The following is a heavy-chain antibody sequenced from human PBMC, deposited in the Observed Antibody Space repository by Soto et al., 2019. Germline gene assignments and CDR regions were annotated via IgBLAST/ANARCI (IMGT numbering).Heavy chain of an antibody. V-gene: IGHV3-23*01. CDR1: GFTFSSHA. J-gene: IGHJ4*02. CDR2: ISTSGATT. Sequence: GSLRLSCATSGFTFSSHATSWVRQAAGKGLEWVSAISTSGATTYYADSVKGRFTISRDNSKSTLYLQMNSLRPEDTAVYYCAKEGVWIKLWLDDWGQGTQVTVSS. D-gene: IGHD5-18*01. CDR3: AKEGVWIKLWLDD.